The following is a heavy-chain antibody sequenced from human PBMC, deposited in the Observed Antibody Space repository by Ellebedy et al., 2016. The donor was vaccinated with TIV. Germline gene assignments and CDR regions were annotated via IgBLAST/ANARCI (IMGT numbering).Heavy chain of an antibody. CDR1: GFTFSSYS. J-gene: IGHJ4*02. Sequence: GGSLRLSXAASGFTFSSYSMNWVRQAPGKGLEWVSSISSSSSYIYYADSVKGRFTISRDNAKNSLYLQMNSLRAEDTAVYYCARRHTSGWYFFDYWGQGTLVTVSS. CDR3: ARRHTSGWYFFDY. D-gene: IGHD6-19*01. V-gene: IGHV3-21*01. CDR2: ISSSSSYI.